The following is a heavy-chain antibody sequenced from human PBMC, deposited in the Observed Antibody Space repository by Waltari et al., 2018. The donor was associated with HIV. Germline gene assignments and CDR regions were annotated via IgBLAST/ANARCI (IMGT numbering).Heavy chain of an antibody. CDR2: IHHSGST. CDR1: GYPISSGYY. V-gene: IGHV4-38-2*01. D-gene: IGHD2-15*01. CDR3: AGEVGYCSGGTCYSGWFDP. J-gene: IGHJ5*02. Sequence: QVQLQESGPGLVKPSETLSPPCAVSGYPISSGYYWGWIRTPPGKGLEWIGSIHHSGSTYYNPSLKSRVTLSVDTSKNHFSLKLNSVTAADKAVYYCAGEVGYCSGGTCYSGWFDPWGQGTLVTVSS.